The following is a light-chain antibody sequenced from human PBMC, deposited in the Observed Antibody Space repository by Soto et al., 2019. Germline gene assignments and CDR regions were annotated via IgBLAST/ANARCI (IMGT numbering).Light chain of an antibody. J-gene: IGKJ1*01. CDR1: QNLLHSNGYNY. CDR2: LGS. CDR3: MQSLQTPPT. Sequence: DNVMTQAPLSLPVTPGEPASISCRSSQNLLHSNGYNYLHWYLQKPGQSPQLLIYLGSNRATGVTVRCSGSGSGTDFTLKISRVEAEDVGVYYCMQSLQTPPTYGQGTKVEIK. V-gene: IGKV2-28*01.